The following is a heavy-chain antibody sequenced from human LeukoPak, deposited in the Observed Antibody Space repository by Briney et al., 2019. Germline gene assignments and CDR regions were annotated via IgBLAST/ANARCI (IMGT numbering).Heavy chain of an antibody. CDR3: ARALAFGGWLDP. J-gene: IGHJ5*02. V-gene: IGHV3-53*01. CDR2: IYGGGTT. D-gene: IGHD3-16*01. CDR1: GFTVSSTY. Sequence: GGSLRLSCAASGFTVSSTYMNWVRQVPGKGLEWVSVIYGGGTTFYSDSVKGRFTVSRDNSKNTLFLQMNSLRAEDTAVYYCARALAFGGWLDPWGRGTLVTVSS.